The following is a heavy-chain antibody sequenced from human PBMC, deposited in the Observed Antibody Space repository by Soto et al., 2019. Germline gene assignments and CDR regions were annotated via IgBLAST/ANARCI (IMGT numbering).Heavy chain of an antibody. CDR1: GFTFSSYS. V-gene: IGHV3-21*01. CDR2: ISSSSSYI. Sequence: EVQLVESGGGLVKPGGSLRLSCAASGFTFSSYSMNWVRQAPGKGLEWVSSISSSSSYIYYADSVKGRFTISRDNAKKSLSLQMNSLRAEDTAVYYCARGHIVVVTATDAFDIWGQGTMVTVSS. J-gene: IGHJ3*02. CDR3: ARGHIVVVTATDAFDI. D-gene: IGHD2-21*02.